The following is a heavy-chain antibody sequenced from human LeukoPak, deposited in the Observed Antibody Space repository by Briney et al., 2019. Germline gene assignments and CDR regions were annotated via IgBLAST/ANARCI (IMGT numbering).Heavy chain of an antibody. V-gene: IGHV3-48*01. CDR3: ARARARIAAAAHDY. Sequence: PGGSLRLSCAASGFNFSTYSMNWVRQAPGKGLEWPSYISSTSDPIYYADSVKGRFTIFRDNAKNSLYLQMDSLRAEDTAVYYCARARARIAAAAHDYWGQGTLVTVSS. J-gene: IGHJ4*02. D-gene: IGHD6-13*01. CDR1: GFNFSTYS. CDR2: ISSTSDPI.